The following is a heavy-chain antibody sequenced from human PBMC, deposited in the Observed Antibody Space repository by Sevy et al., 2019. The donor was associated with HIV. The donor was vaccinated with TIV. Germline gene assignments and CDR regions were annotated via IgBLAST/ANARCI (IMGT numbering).Heavy chain of an antibody. CDR3: ASQTHSKGGSYYYYYYMDV. V-gene: IGHV4-59*08. CDR2: IYYSGST. J-gene: IGHJ6*03. CDR1: GGSISSYY. Sequence: SETLSLTCTVSGGSISSYYWSWIRQPPGKGLEWIGYIYYSGSTNYNPSLKSRVTISVDTSKNQFSLKLSSVTAADTAVYYCASQTHSKGGSYYYYYYMDVWGKGTTVTVSS. D-gene: IGHD1-26*01.